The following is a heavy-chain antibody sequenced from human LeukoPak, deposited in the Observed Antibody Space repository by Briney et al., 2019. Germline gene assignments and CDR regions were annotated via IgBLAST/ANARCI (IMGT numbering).Heavy chain of an antibody. J-gene: IGHJ4*02. D-gene: IGHD6-13*01. V-gene: IGHV3-23*01. CDR1: GFTFSSYA. Sequence: GGSLRLSCAASGFTFSSYAMSWVRQAPGKGLEWVSAISGSGGSTYYADSVKGRFTISRDNSKNTLYLQMNSLRAEDTAVYYCASGGSGYSSSWLGFYWGQGTVVTVSS. CDR2: ISGSGGST. CDR3: ASGGSGYSSSWLGFY.